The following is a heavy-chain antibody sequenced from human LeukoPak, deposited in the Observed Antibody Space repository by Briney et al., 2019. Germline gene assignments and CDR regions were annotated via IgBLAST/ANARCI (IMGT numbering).Heavy chain of an antibody. Sequence: GASVKVSCKASGGTFSSYAISWVRQAPGQGLEWMGGIIPIFGTANYAQKFQGRVTITADKSTSTAYMELSSLRSEDTAVYYCARSPVMLSENWFDPWGQGTLVTVSS. CDR1: GGTFSSYA. D-gene: IGHD2-8*01. V-gene: IGHV1-69*06. CDR2: IIPIFGTA. J-gene: IGHJ5*02. CDR3: ARSPVMLSENWFDP.